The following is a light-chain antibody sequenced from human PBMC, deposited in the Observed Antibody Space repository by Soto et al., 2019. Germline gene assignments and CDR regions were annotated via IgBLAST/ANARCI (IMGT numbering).Light chain of an antibody. J-gene: IGKJ4*01. V-gene: IGKV3-15*01. Sequence: EIVMTQSPATLSVSPGERATLSCRASQSVSNNLAWYQQKPGQAPRLLIYHASTGATGIPARFSGSGSGTDLTLTISSVQSEDIAVYYCQQYNEWPLTFGGGTKVEIK. CDR1: QSVSNN. CDR2: HAS. CDR3: QQYNEWPLT.